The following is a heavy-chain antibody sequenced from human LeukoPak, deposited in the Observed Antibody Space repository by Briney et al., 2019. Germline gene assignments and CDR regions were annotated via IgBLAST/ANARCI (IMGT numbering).Heavy chain of an antibody. CDR3: ARAPNYDFWSGYYTGMPYFDY. D-gene: IGHD3-3*01. J-gene: IGHJ4*02. Sequence: HPGGSLRLSCAASGFTFSSYSMNWVRQAPGKGLEWVSYISSSSSTIYYADSVKGRFTISRDNAKNSLYLQMNSLRDEDTAVYYCARAPNYDFWSGYYTGMPYFDYWGQRTLVTVSS. V-gene: IGHV3-48*02. CDR2: ISSSSSTI. CDR1: GFTFSSYS.